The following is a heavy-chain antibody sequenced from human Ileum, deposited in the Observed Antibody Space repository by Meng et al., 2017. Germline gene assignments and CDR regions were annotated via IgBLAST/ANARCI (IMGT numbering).Heavy chain of an antibody. CDR2: IIPIFGTA. CDR3: ARTYDSPAFFDY. Sequence: SVKVSCKASGGTFSSYAISWVRQAPGQGLEWMGGIIPIFGTANYAQKFQGRVTITTDESTSTAYMELSSLRSEDTAVYYCARTYDSPAFFDYWGQGTLGTGAS. CDR1: GGTFSSYA. J-gene: IGHJ4*02. D-gene: IGHD3-22*01. V-gene: IGHV1-69*05.